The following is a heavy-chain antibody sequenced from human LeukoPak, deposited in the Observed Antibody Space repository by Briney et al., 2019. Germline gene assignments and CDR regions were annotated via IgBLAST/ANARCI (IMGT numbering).Heavy chain of an antibody. J-gene: IGHJ4*02. CDR3: AKAYYYDSSGYSFDY. CDR1: GFTFSGYA. D-gene: IGHD3-22*01. CDR2: ISGSGDTT. Sequence: GGSLRLSCAGSGFTFSGYAMSWVRQAPGKGLEWVSTISGSGDTTYYADSVKGRFTISRDNSKNTLYLQMNSLRAEDTAVYYCAKAYYYDSSGYSFDYWGQGTLVTVSS. V-gene: IGHV3-23*01.